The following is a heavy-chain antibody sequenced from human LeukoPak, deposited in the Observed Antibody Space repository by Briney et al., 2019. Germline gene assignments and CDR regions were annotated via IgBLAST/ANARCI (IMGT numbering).Heavy chain of an antibody. Sequence: PGGSLRLSCAASGFTFSSYSMNWVRQAPGKGLEWVSSISSSSSYIYYADSVKGRFTISRDNAKNSLYLQMNSLRAEDTAVYYCARDPNYYGSGSRTDYWGQGTLVTVSS. D-gene: IGHD3-10*01. CDR1: GFTFSSYS. CDR3: ARDPNYYGSGSRTDY. V-gene: IGHV3-21*01. CDR2: ISSSSSYI. J-gene: IGHJ4*02.